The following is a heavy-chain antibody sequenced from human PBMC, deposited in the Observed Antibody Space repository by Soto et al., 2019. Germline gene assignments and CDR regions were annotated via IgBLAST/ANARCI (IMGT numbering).Heavy chain of an antibody. J-gene: IGHJ5*02. D-gene: IGHD2-2*01. CDR3: ARGKGVPAASICCSWFDP. V-gene: IGHV1-3*01. CDR1: GYTFTSYA. Sequence: ASVKVSCKASGYTFTSYAMHWVRQAPGQRLEWMGWINAGNGNTKYSQKFQGRVTITRDTSASTAYMELSSLRSEDTAVYYCARGKGVPAASICCSWFDPWGQGTLVTVSS. CDR2: INAGNGNT.